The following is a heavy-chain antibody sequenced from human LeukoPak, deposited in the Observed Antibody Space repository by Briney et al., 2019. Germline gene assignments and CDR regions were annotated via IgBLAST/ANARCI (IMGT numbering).Heavy chain of an antibody. CDR1: VGSFSGYY. D-gene: IGHD1-26*01. CDR2: INHSGIT. J-gene: IGHJ4*02. V-gene: IGHV4-34*01. Sequence: SETLSLTCAVYVGSFSGYYWSWIRQPPGKGQEWIGEINHSGITNYNPPLKSRVTISVDTSKNQFSLKLSSVTAADTAVYYCARGRVVGATTPLGYWGQGTLVTVSS. CDR3: ARGRVVGATTPLGY.